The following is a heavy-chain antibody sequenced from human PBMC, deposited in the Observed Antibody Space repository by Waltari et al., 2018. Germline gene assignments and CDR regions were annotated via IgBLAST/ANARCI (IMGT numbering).Heavy chain of an antibody. D-gene: IGHD6-6*01. CDR3: ARHSIAAREYYFDY. Sequence: QLQLQESGPGLVKPSETLSLTCTVSGGSISSSSYYWGWIRQPPGKGLEWIGSIYYSGSTYYNPSLKSRVTISVDTSKNQFSRKLSSVTAADTAVYYCARHSIAAREYYFDYWGQGTLVTVSS. V-gene: IGHV4-39*01. CDR1: GGSISSSSYY. J-gene: IGHJ4*02. CDR2: IYYSGST.